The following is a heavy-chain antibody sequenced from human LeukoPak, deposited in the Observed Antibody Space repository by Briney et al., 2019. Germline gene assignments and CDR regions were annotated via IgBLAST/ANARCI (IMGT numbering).Heavy chain of an antibody. CDR1: GGSFSGYY. D-gene: IGHD5-12*01. CDR3: ASGFSDVAPFDY. J-gene: IGHJ4*02. Sequence: PSETLSLTCAVYGGSFSGYYWSWIRQPPGKGLEWIGEINHSGSTNYNPSLKSRVTISVDTSKNQFSLKLSSVTAADTAVYYCASGFSDVAPFDYWGQGTLGTVSS. V-gene: IGHV4-34*01. CDR2: INHSGST.